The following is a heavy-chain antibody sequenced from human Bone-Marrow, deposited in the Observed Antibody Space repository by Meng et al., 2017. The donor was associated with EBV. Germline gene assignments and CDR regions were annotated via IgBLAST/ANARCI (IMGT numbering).Heavy chain of an antibody. CDR1: GGSISSSHW. D-gene: IGHD2-2*01. CDR3: ARHQYCSSTSCYLDY. J-gene: IGHJ4*02. CDR2: IYHSGST. V-gene: IGHV4-4*02. Sequence: QVQLQWSGPGLVKPSGTLSLTVAVSGGSISSSHWCSCGRPPPGKGLELIGEIYHSGSTNYNPSLTSRVTISVDKSKNQFSLKLSSVTAADTAVYYCARHQYCSSTSCYLDYWGQGTLVTVSS.